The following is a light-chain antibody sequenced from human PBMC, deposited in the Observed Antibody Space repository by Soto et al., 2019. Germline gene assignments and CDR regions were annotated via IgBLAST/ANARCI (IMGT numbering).Light chain of an antibody. CDR3: QQYNSYSPT. CDR1: QSISSW. CDR2: DAS. Sequence: DIQMTQSPSTLSASVGDRVTITCRASQSISSWLAWYQQKPGKAPKLLIYDASSLESGVPSRFSGSGSETEFTRNISRLQPDDFATYYCQQYNSYSPTVGQGTKVEIK. V-gene: IGKV1-5*01. J-gene: IGKJ1*01.